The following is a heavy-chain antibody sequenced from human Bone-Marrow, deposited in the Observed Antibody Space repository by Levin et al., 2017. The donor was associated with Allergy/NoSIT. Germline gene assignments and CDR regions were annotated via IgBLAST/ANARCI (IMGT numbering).Heavy chain of an antibody. Sequence: LSQTLSLTCAVSGGAITSYYWSWLRQSPGKGLEWIGYIHYRGGTKYNPSLKDRVTISADTSKNQFFLMLTSVTVADTALYYCARDQGADGYSQNFDFWGQGILVTISS. CDR2: IHYRGGT. J-gene: IGHJ4*02. CDR3: ARDQGADGYSQNFDF. D-gene: IGHD5-18*01. CDR1: GGAITSYY. V-gene: IGHV4-59*01.